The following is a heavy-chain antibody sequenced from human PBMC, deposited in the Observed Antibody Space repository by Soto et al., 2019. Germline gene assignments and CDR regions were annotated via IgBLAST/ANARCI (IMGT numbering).Heavy chain of an antibody. CDR2: ISGSGGST. V-gene: IGHV3-23*01. Sequence: GGSLRLSCAASGFTFSSYAMSWVRQAPGKGLEWVSAISGSGGSTYYADSVKGQFTISRDNSKNTLYLQMNSLRAEDTAVYYCAKDNLFPGTTRWGQGTLVTVSS. CDR3: AKDNLFPGTTR. CDR1: GFTFSSYA. J-gene: IGHJ4*02. D-gene: IGHD1-7*01.